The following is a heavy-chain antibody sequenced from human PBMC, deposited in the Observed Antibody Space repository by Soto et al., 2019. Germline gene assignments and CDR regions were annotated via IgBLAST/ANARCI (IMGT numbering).Heavy chain of an antibody. D-gene: IGHD1-1*01. CDR2: ISGSDDST. V-gene: IGHV3-23*01. CDR3: ARDVGLAQLTEHRDYFDY. CDR1: GFTFSSYA. J-gene: IGHJ4*02. Sequence: GGSLRLSCAASGFTFSSYAMSWVRQAPVKGLEWVSVISGSDDSTYYADSVKGRFTISRDNSKNTLYLQMNSLRAEDTAVYYCARDVGLAQLTEHRDYFDYWGLGTLVTVSS.